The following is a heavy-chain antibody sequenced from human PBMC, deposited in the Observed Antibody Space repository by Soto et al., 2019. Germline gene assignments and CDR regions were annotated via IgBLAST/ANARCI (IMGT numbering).Heavy chain of an antibody. Sequence: QVLLVQSGPEVKKPGSSVKVSCKASGGTFNNYAINWVRQAPGTGLEWMGGIIPTGGTGNHEQKFQGSVTSTADESTKTAYMELNSLRSDDTAIYYGASFDATLFRGGRSSPYEMDVWGQGTTVIVSS. CDR1: GGTFNNYA. V-gene: IGHV1-69*01. CDR3: ASFDATLFRGGRSSPYEMDV. D-gene: IGHD3-10*01. CDR2: IIPTGGTG. J-gene: IGHJ6*02.